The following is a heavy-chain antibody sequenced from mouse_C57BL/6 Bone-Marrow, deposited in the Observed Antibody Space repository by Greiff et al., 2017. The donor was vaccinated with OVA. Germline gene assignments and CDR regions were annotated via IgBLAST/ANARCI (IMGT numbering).Heavy chain of an antibody. Sequence: VKLQQPGAELVKPGASVKLSCKASGYTFTSYWMHWVKQRPGQGLEWIGMIHPNSGSTNYNEKFKSKATLTVDKSSSTAYMQLSSLTSEDSAVYYCALYSNYWYFDVWGTGTTVTVSS. V-gene: IGHV1-64*01. CDR2: IHPNSGST. J-gene: IGHJ1*03. CDR3: ALYSNYWYFDV. CDR1: GYTFTSYW. D-gene: IGHD2-5*01.